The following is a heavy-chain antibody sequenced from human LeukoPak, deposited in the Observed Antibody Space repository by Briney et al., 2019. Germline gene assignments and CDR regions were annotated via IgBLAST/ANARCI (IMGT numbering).Heavy chain of an antibody. CDR3: AREGQGTYSSSWYGRYYYYYYMDV. J-gene: IGHJ6*03. D-gene: IGHD6-13*01. Sequence: ASVKVSCKASGYTFTGYYMHWVRQAPGQGLEWMGWINPNSGGTNYAQKFQGRVTMTRDTSISTAYMELSRLRSDDTAVYYCAREGQGTYSSSWYGRYYYYYYMDVWGKGTAVTISS. CDR2: INPNSGGT. V-gene: IGHV1-2*02. CDR1: GYTFTGYY.